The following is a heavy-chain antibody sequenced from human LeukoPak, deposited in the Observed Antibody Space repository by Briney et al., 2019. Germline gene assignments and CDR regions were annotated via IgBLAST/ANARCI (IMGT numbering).Heavy chain of an antibody. CDR3: ARRNTIDY. CDR2: IKLDGSEK. D-gene: IGHD2-2*01. Sequence: PGGSLRLSCAASGFTFSSYWMTWVRQAPGKGLEWVANIKLDGSEKYYVDSVKGRFSISRDNAKKSLYLQMNSLRVEDTAVYYCARRNTIDYWGQGTQVTVSS. V-gene: IGHV3-7*01. CDR1: GFTFSSYW. J-gene: IGHJ4*02.